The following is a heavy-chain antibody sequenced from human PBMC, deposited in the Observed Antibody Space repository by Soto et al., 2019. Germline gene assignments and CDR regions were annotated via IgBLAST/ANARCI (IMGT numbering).Heavy chain of an antibody. D-gene: IGHD3-10*01. CDR3: AKVSRKGSAIDFDY. CDR2: VNPNNGDT. J-gene: IGHJ4*02. CDR1: GYTFSNYD. Sequence: QVQLVQSGAELKKPGASVKVSCKASGYTFSNYDMNWVRQATEQGPEWIGWVNPNNGDTGYAQKFQGRVTLTTDISTTTAYIELTSLRSEDTAIYYCAKVSRKGSAIDFDYWGKGTLITISS. V-gene: IGHV1-8*01.